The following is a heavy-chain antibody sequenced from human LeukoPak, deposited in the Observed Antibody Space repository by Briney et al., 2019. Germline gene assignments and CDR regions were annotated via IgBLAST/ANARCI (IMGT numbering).Heavy chain of an antibody. Sequence: GGSLTLSCVPSGFTFSVHAMGCVRQAPGEGLEGVSAISVGGDNIYYAESVKGRFTISRDNSKNTLYLQMNSLTAEDTAVYYCAKDPRGGYSGSWYFDYWGQGTLVTVSS. CDR1: GFTFSVHA. J-gene: IGHJ4*02. CDR2: ISVGGDNI. V-gene: IGHV3-23*01. D-gene: IGHD5-12*01. CDR3: AKDPRGGYSGSWYFDY.